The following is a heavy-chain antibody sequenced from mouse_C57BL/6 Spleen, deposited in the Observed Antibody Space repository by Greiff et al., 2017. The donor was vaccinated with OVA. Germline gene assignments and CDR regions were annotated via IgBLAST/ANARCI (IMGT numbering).Heavy chain of an antibody. Sequence: QVQLQQPGAELVKPGASVKLSCKASGYTFTSYWMHWVKQRPGQGLEWIGMIYPNSGSTNYNEKFKSKATLTVDKSSSTAYMQLSSLTSEDSAVYYSARTPASNWKNYFDYWGQGTTLTVSS. V-gene: IGHV1-64*01. CDR1: GYTFTSYW. J-gene: IGHJ2*01. D-gene: IGHD2-5*01. CDR3: ARTPASNWKNYFDY. CDR2: IYPNSGST.